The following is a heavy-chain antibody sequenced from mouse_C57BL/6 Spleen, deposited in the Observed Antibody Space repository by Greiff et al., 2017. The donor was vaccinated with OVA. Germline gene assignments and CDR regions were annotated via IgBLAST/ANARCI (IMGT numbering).Heavy chain of an antibody. D-gene: IGHD2-3*01. V-gene: IGHV1-81*01. J-gene: IGHJ2*01. Sequence: QVQLKESGAELARPGASVKLSCKASGYTFTSYGISWVKQRTGQGLAWIGEIYPRSGNTYYNEKFKGKATLTADKSSSTAYMELRSLTSEDSAVYFCARSGNYDARPGYFDYWGQGTTLTVSS. CDR3: ARSGNYDARPGYFDY. CDR2: IYPRSGNT. CDR1: GYTFTSYG.